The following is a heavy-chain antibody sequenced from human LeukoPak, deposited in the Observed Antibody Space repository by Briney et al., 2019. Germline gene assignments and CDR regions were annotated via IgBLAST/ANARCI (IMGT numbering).Heavy chain of an antibody. CDR3: ARDNIGWFGESLYYGMDV. D-gene: IGHD3-10*01. J-gene: IGHJ6*02. CDR1: GGSPSSYY. Sequence: PSETLSLTSTVSGGSPSSYYWRWIRAPPREGLEWIGDIFFSGSTNYNPSLKSRVTISVDTSKNQFSLKLSSVTAADTAVYYCARDNIGWFGESLYYGMDVWGQGTTVTVSS. CDR2: IFFSGST. V-gene: IGHV4-59*01.